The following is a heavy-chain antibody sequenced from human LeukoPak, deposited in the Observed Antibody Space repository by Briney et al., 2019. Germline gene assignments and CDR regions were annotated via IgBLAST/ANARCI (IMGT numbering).Heavy chain of an antibody. V-gene: IGHV3-74*01. CDR3: ATKQWLAPPPDS. CDR2: INTDGTVT. D-gene: IGHD6-19*01. Sequence: GGSLRLSCAASGFAFSKYWMLWGRQAPGQGLESVSRINTDGTVTTYADSVKGRFTVSRDNADKTMFLQMNSVRAEDTAVYYCATKQWLAPPPDSWGQGTPVTVSS. J-gene: IGHJ4*02. CDR1: GFAFSKYW.